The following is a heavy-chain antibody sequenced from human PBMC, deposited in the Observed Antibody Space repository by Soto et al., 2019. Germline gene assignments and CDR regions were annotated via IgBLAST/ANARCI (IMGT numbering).Heavy chain of an antibody. V-gene: IGHV4-39*01. Sequence: PSETLSLTCTVSGGSISSGPYSWGWIRQPPGEGLEWIGTFYYSERTHYNPSLESRVTISVDTSNNQFFLKVSSVTVSDTAVYYCARLGVFCSSTNCYRYYGMDVWGRGTTVTVSS. CDR3: ARLGVFCSSTNCYRYYGMDV. CDR1: GGSISSGPYS. J-gene: IGHJ6*02. D-gene: IGHD2-2*01. CDR2: FYYSERT.